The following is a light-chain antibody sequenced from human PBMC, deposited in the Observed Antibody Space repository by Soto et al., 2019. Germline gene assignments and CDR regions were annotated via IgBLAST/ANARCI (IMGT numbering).Light chain of an antibody. CDR2: GAF. CDR3: QQYGSSHT. CDR1: QPVNSGY. V-gene: IGKV3-20*01. Sequence: EIVLTQSPGTLSLSPVEAATLSCRASQPVNSGYLAWYQQKPGQAPRLLIYGAFSRATGIPDRFSGSGSGTDFTLTISRLEPEDFAVYYCQQYGSSHTFGQGTRLEIK. J-gene: IGKJ5*01.